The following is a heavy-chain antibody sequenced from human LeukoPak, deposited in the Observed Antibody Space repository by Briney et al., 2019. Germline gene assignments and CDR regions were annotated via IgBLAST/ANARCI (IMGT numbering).Heavy chain of an antibody. CDR1: GYNFTSYA. CDR2: INAGNGKT. CDR3: ARTDSGSYYHDY. D-gene: IGHD3-10*01. Sequence: ASVKVSCKASGYNFTSYAMHWVRQAPGQRLEWMRWINAGNGKTKYSQKFQGRVTITRDTSSSTAYMELSSLRSDDTAVYYCARTDSGSYYHDYWGQGTLVTVSS. J-gene: IGHJ4*02. V-gene: IGHV1-3*01.